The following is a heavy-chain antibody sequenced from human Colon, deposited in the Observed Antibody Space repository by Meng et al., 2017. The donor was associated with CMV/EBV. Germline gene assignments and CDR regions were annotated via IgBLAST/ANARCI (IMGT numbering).Heavy chain of an antibody. V-gene: IGHV3-21*01. CDR2: ISSSGSYI. D-gene: IGHD6-13*01. J-gene: IGHJ4*02. CDR1: GFTFSTYS. Sequence: GGSLRLSCAASGFTFSTYSMSWVRQTPGKGLEWVSSISSSGSYISYADSVKGRFTISRDNAKNSLLLQMNSLRAEDTAVYYCARATPAAGTFFDYWGQGTLVTVSS. CDR3: ARATPAAGTFFDY.